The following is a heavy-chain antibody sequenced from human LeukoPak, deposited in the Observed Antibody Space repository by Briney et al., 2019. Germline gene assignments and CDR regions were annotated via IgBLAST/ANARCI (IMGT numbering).Heavy chain of an antibody. CDR2: IYYSGST. V-gene: IGHV4-59*01. D-gene: IGHD6-13*01. J-gene: IGHJ4*02. CDR3: AASPRTRYSSSWPIDY. Sequence: SETLSLTCTVSGGSISSYYWSWIRQPPGKGLEWIGYIYYSGSTNYNPSLKSRVTISVDTSKNQFSLKLSSVTAADTAVYYCAASPRTRYSSSWPIDYWGQGTLVTVSA. CDR1: GGSISSYY.